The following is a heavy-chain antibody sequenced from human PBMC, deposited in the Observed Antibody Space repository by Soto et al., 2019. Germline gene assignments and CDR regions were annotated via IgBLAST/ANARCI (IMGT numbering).Heavy chain of an antibody. D-gene: IGHD7-27*01. CDR2: INHSGST. V-gene: IGHV4-34*01. CDR3: ARGLGYFDY. Sequence: PSETLSLTCAVYGGSFSGYYWSWIRQPPGKGLEWIGEINHSGSTNYNPSLKSRVTISVDTSKNQFSLKLSSVTAADTAVYYCARGLGYFDYWCQGTLLTVSS. J-gene: IGHJ4*02. CDR1: GGSFSGYY.